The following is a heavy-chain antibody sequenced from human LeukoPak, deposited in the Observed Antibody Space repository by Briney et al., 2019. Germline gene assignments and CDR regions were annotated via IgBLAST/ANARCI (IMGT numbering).Heavy chain of an antibody. D-gene: IGHD3-10*01. CDR2: MNPNSGNT. Sequence: ASVKVSCKASGYTFTSYDINWVRQATGQGLEWMGWMNPNSGNTGYAQKFQGRVTITRNTSISTAYMELSSLRSEDTAVYYCARGMTPNYYGSGGHNWFDPWGQGTLVTVSS. CDR3: ARGMTPNYYGSGGHNWFDP. CDR1: GYTFTSYD. J-gene: IGHJ5*02. V-gene: IGHV1-8*01.